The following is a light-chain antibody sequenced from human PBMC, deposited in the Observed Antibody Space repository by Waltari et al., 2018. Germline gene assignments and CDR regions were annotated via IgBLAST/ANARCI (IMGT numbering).Light chain of an antibody. CDR2: WSI. J-gene: IGLJ3*02. Sequence: QSLLPQPPSLSGAPGQRITISCTGSRSNIGAVYEFHWYQQFPGTPPKLLIFWSINRASGVPDRFSGFKSGTSASLAITGLQPEDEADYYCQSYDSSLNGFWVFGGGTKLTVV. V-gene: IGLV1-40*01. CDR1: RSNIGAVYE. CDR3: QSYDSSLNGFWV.